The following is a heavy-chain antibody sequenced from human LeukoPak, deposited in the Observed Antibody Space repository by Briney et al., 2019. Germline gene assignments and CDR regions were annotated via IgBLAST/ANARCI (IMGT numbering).Heavy chain of an antibody. CDR1: RGSITSHY. CDR2: IYYSGST. CDR3: SVGAIAEGVDY. V-gene: IGHV4-59*11. D-gene: IGHD1-26*01. J-gene: IGHJ4*02. Sequence: SETLSLTCTVSRGSITSHYWTWIRQPPGKGLEWIGYIYYSGSTNYNPSLKSRVTISVDTSKNQFSLKLSSVTAADTAVYYCSVGAIAEGVDYWGQGTLVTVSS.